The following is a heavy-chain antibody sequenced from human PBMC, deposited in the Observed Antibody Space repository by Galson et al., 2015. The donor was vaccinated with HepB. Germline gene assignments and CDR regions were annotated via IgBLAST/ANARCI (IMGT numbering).Heavy chain of an antibody. D-gene: IGHD5-12*01. J-gene: IGHJ2*01. CDR3: ATDHGGYSGYDGYFDL. Sequence: SLRLSCAASGFSFSRAWLSWVRQAPGKGLEWVGRIKSKNDGGTTDYAAPVNGRFTISRDDSKNMLYLQMNSLETEDTAVYYCATDHGGYSGYDGYFDLWGRGTLVTVSS. CDR2: IKSKNDGGTT. CDR1: GFSFSRAW. V-gene: IGHV3-15*01.